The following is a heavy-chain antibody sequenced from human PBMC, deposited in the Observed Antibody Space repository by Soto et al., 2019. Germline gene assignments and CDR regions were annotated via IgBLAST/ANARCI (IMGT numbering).Heavy chain of an antibody. CDR1: GGSISSYY. D-gene: IGHD3-16*01. CDR2: IYYSGST. J-gene: IGHJ5*02. CDR3: ARDSHYGGFDP. V-gene: IGHV4-59*01. Sequence: PSETVSLTCTVSGGSISSYYWSWIRQPPGKGLEWIGYIYYSGSTNYNPSLKSRVTISVDTSKNQFSLKLSSVTAADTAAYYCARDSHYGGFDPWGQGTLVTVSS.